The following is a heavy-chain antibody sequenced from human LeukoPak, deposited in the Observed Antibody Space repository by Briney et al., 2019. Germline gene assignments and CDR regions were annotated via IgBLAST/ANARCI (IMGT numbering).Heavy chain of an antibody. J-gene: IGHJ4*02. V-gene: IGHV3-11*04. Sequence: GGSLRLSCAASGFTFSDYYMSWIRQAPGKGLEWVSYISSSGSTIYYADSLKGRFTISRDNAKNSLYLQMNSLRAGDTAVYYCARGYYNFWSGYRAEYYFDYWGQGTLVTVSS. D-gene: IGHD3-3*01. CDR1: GFTFSDYY. CDR3: ARGYYNFWSGYRAEYYFDY. CDR2: ISSSGSTI.